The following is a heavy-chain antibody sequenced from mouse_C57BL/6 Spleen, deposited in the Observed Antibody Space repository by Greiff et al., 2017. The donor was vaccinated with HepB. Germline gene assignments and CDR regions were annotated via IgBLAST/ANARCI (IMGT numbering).Heavy chain of an antibody. CDR3: ARWGVYDGYPIFAY. CDR1: GYAFSSYW. D-gene: IGHD2-3*01. J-gene: IGHJ3*01. Sequence: QVQLQQSGAELVKPGASVKISCKASGYAFSSYWMNWVKQRPGKGLEWIGQIYPGDGDTNYNGKFKGKATLTADKSSSTAYMQLSSLTSEDSAVYFCARWGVYDGYPIFAYWGQGTLVTVSA. CDR2: IYPGDGDT. V-gene: IGHV1-80*01.